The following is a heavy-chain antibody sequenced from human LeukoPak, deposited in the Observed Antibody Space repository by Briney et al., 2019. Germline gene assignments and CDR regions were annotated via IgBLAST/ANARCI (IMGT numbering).Heavy chain of an antibody. CDR2: INPTGVT. D-gene: IGHD6-6*01. CDR3: ARDLGWSSSH. J-gene: IGHJ4*02. CDR1: GYTFTGHY. Sequence: VASVKVSCKASGYTFTGHYRNWVRLAPGQGLEWLGWINPTGVTTYAQKFQDRVTMTRATSINTAYMELSGLRSDDTAVYYCARDLGWSSSHWGQGTLVTVSS. V-gene: IGHV1-2*02.